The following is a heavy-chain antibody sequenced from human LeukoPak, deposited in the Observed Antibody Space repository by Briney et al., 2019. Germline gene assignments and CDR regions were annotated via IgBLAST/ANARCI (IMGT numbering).Heavy chain of an antibody. Sequence: GGSLRLSCAASGFTFSSYAMHWVRQAPGEGLEWVAVISYDGSNKYYADSVKGRFTISRDNSKNTLYLQMNSLRAEDTAVYYCARELHNYYDSSGYAVPDSGLDYWGQGTLVTVSS. CDR3: ARELHNYYDSSGYAVPDSGLDY. CDR2: ISYDGSNK. CDR1: GFTFSSYA. V-gene: IGHV3-30-3*01. J-gene: IGHJ4*02. D-gene: IGHD3-22*01.